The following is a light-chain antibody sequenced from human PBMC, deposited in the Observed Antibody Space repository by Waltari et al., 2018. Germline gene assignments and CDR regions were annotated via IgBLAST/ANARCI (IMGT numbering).Light chain of an antibody. CDR1: SSDVGTYNI. CDR2: EDS. V-gene: IGLV2-23*01. Sequence: QSALTQPASVSGSPGQSITISCTGTSSDVGTYNIVSWYQQHPGKAPKLMIFEDSKRPSGVSDRFSGSKSGNTASLTISGLQAEDEADYYCCSYAGSSTWVFGGGTKLTVL. J-gene: IGLJ3*02. CDR3: CSYAGSSTWV.